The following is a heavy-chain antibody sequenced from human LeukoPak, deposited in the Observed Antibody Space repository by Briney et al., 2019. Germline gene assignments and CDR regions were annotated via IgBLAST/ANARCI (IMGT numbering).Heavy chain of an antibody. CDR1: GGTFSSYA. V-gene: IGHV1-69*04. CDR2: IIPILGIA. D-gene: IGHD4-17*01. Sequence: SVKVSCKASGGTFSSYAISWVRQAPGQGLEWMGRIIPILGIANYAQKFQGRATITADKPTSTAYMELSSLRSEDTAVYYCARFVYGDYKLDYWGQGTLVTVSS. CDR3: ARFVYGDYKLDY. J-gene: IGHJ4*02.